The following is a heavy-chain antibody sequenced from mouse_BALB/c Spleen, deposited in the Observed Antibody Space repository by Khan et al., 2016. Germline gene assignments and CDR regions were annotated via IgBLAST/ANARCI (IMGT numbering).Heavy chain of an antibody. V-gene: IGHV3-6*02. CDR3: AIYYDYWYFDV. D-gene: IGHD2-4*01. Sequence: EVQLQESGPGLVKPSQSLSLTCSVTGYSITSGYYWNWIRQFPGNKLEWMGYISYDGSNNYNPSLKNRISITRDTSKNQFFLKLNSVTTEDTATYYCAIYYDYWYFDVWGAGTTVTVSS. CDR2: ISYDGSN. CDR1: GYSITSGYY. J-gene: IGHJ1*01.